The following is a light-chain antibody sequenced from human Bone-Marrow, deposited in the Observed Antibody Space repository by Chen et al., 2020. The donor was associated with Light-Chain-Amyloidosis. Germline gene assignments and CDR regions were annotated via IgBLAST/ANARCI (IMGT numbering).Light chain of an antibody. CDR1: QSISSY. CDR3: QQSYSTPPIT. J-gene: IGKJ5*01. CDR2: AAS. Sequence: DIQMTQSPSSLSASVGDRVTITCRASQSISSYLNWYQQKPGKAPKLLIYAASSLQSGVPSRFSGSGSGTDFTLTISRLQTEDFATYYCQQSYSTPPITFGQGTRLKIK. V-gene: IGKV1-39*01.